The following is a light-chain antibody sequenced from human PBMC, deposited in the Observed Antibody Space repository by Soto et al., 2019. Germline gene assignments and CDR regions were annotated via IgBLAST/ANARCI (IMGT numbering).Light chain of an antibody. Sequence: QSVLTQPRSASGTPGQRVTISCSGSSSNIGSNTVNWYQQLPGTAPKLLISKNNQRPSGVPDRFSGSKSGTSASLAISGLQSEDEATYYCAAWDDSLNGRVFGGGTKLTVL. CDR2: KNN. V-gene: IGLV1-44*01. CDR3: AAWDDSLNGRV. J-gene: IGLJ3*02. CDR1: SSNIGSNT.